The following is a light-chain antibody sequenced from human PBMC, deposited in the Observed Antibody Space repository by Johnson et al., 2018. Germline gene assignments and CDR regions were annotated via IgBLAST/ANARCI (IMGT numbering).Light chain of an antibody. J-gene: IGLJ1*01. CDR3: GTWDSSLSAGNV. CDR2: ENN. Sequence: QSVLTQPPSVSAAPGQKVTIPCSGSSSNIGNNYVSWYQQLPGTAPKLLIYENNKRPSGIPDRFSGSKSGTSATLDITGLQTGAEADYYCGTWDSSLSAGNVFGTGTKVTVL. CDR1: SSNIGNNY. V-gene: IGLV1-51*02.